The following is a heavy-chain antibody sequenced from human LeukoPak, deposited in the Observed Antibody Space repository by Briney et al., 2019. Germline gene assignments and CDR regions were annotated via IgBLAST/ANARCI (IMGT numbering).Heavy chain of an antibody. Sequence: GGSLRLSCAGSEFTFRSYSMHWVRQAPGKGLEWVSSISGSSSDIYYADSVKGRFTISRDNAKNTLNLQMNSLRAEDTAVYYCARDLGQYYDTSDNWFDPWGQGTLVTVSS. D-gene: IGHD3-22*01. V-gene: IGHV3-21*01. CDR2: ISGSSSDI. CDR1: EFTFRSYS. CDR3: ARDLGQYYDTSDNWFDP. J-gene: IGHJ5*02.